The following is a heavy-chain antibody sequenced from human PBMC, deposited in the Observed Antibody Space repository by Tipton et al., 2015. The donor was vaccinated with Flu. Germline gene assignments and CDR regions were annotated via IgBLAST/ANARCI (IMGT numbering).Heavy chain of an antibody. V-gene: IGHV4-61*02. Sequence: TLSLTCTVSGGSISSGSYYWGWIRQPAGKGLEWIGRIYTSGSTGYNPSLKGRATISVDASKNQFSLELSSVTAADTAVYFCARVGAVTMVRGLAFDAFDIWGLGTMVAVSS. CDR2: IYTSGST. CDR3: ARVGAVTMVRGLAFDAFDI. J-gene: IGHJ3*02. D-gene: IGHD3-10*01. CDR1: GGSISSGSYY.